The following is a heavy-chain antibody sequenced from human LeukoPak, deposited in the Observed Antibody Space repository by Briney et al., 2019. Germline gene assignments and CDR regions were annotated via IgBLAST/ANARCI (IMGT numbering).Heavy chain of an antibody. J-gene: IGHJ6*03. CDR3: ARGPGYSSSWGYYYYYYYMDV. CDR2: MNPNSGNT. Sequence: GASVKVSCKASGYTFTSYDINWVRQATGHGLEWMGWMNPNSGNTGYAQKFQGRVTITRNTSISTAYMELSSLRSEDTAVYYCARGPGYSSSWGYYYYYYYMDVWGKGTTVTVSS. CDR1: GYTFTSYD. V-gene: IGHV1-8*03. D-gene: IGHD6-13*01.